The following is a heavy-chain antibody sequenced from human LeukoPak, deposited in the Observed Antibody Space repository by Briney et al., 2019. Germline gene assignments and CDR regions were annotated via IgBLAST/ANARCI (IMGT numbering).Heavy chain of an antibody. CDR3: TFDYASGSYLGFDY. Sequence: GSLRLSCAASGFTFSSYAMSWVRPAPGKGLEWVSAISGSGTTTYYADSVKGRLTISRDNSKNTLYLQMNNLRAEDTAVYYCTFDYASGSYLGFDYWGQGTLVTVSS. CDR1: GFTFSSYA. CDR2: ISGSGTTT. J-gene: IGHJ4*02. D-gene: IGHD3-10*01. V-gene: IGHV3-23*01.